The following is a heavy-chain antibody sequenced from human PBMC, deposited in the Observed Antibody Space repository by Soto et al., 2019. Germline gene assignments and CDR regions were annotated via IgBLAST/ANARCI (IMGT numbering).Heavy chain of an antibody. V-gene: IGHV1-69*02. D-gene: IGHD3-10*01. CDR2: IIPMLGMS. CDR1: GDTFNFYT. CDR3: ATNYGSGSTHFDY. Sequence: QVQLVQSWAEMKKPGSPVSVSCTASGDTFNFYTISWVRQVPGQGPEWMGRIIPMLGMSNYAQKFQGRVTIMADKSTSTVYMNLSGLTSEDTAVYYCATNYGSGSTHFDYWGQGTLVTVS. J-gene: IGHJ4*02.